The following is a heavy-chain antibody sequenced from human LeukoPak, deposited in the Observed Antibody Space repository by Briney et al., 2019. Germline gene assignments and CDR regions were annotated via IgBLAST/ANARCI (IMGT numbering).Heavy chain of an antibody. D-gene: IGHD3-3*01. J-gene: IGHJ4*02. Sequence: PGGSLRLSCAASGFTFGGFWMSWVRRAPGRGLEWVANINPDGSIKYYVDSIKGRFSISRDNAKNSLYLQMNSLRAEDTAVYYCASGFLQWLYWGQGTLVVVSS. CDR2: INPDGSIK. V-gene: IGHV3-7*01. CDR3: ASGFLQWLY. CDR1: GFTFGGFW.